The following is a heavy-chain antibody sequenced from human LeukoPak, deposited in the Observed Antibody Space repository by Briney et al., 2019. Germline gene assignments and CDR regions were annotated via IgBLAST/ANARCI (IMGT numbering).Heavy chain of an antibody. V-gene: IGHV3-23*01. D-gene: IGHD4-17*01. CDR3: AKLGYGDTAGYFDY. Sequence: GGSLRLSCAASGFTFSSYAMSWVRQARGKGLEGLSAISGSGGSTYYADSVKGRFTISRDNSKNTLYLQMNSLRAEDTAVYYCAKLGYGDTAGYFDYWGQGTLVTVSS. CDR2: ISGSGGST. CDR1: GFTFSSYA. J-gene: IGHJ4*02.